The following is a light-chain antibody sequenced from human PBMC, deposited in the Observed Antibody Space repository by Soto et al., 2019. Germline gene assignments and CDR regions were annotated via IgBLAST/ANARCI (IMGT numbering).Light chain of an antibody. CDR2: KDS. Sequence: SYELTQPPSVSVSPGQMARITCSGDALPKQYAYWYQQKPGQAPVLVIYKDSERPSGIPERFSGSSSGTTVTLTISGVQAEDEADYYCQSADSSGTDVFGTGTKLTVL. CDR3: QSADSSGTDV. V-gene: IGLV3-25*03. CDR1: ALPKQY. J-gene: IGLJ1*01.